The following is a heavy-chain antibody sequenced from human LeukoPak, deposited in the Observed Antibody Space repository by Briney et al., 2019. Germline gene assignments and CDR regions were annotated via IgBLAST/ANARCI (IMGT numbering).Heavy chain of an antibody. Sequence: SETLSLTCTVSGGSLSSYYWSWLRQPPGKGLEWIGYIYYSGSTNYNPSLKSRVTISVDTSKNQFSLKLSSVTAADTAVYYCARDMILGAFDIWGQGTMVTVSS. CDR1: GGSLSSYY. V-gene: IGHV4-59*12. J-gene: IGHJ3*02. CDR3: ARDMILGAFDI. CDR2: IYYSGST. D-gene: IGHD2-15*01.